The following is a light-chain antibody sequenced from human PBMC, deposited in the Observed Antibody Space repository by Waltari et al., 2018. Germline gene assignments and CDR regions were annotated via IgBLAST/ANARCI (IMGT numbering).Light chain of an antibody. J-gene: IGLJ3*02. CDR2: EDN. CDR1: SGSIASKF. V-gene: IGLV6-57*04. CDR3: QSYDNINQGV. Sequence: NFMLTQSHSVSESPGKTVTISCTRSSGSIASKFVQWYQQRPGSAPPTVIYEDNQRPSGVPDRFSGSIDSSSNSASLTISGLKTEDEADYYCQSYDNINQGVFGGGTKLTVL.